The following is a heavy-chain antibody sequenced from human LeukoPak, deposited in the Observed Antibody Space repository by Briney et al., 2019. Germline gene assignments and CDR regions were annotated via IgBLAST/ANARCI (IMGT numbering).Heavy chain of an antibody. CDR1: GGSISSSSYY. V-gene: IGHV4-39*01. J-gene: IGHJ4*02. D-gene: IGHD3-9*01. CDR2: IYYSGST. Sequence: SETLSLTCTVSGGSISSSSYYWGWIRQPPGKGLEWIGSIYYSGSTYYNPSLKSRVTISVDTSKNQFSLKPSSVTAADTAVYYCARQDILTGYGYFDYWGQGTLVTVSS. CDR3: ARQDILTGYGYFDY.